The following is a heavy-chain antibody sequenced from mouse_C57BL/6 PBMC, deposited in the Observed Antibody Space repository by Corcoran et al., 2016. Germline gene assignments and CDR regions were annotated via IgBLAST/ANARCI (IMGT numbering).Heavy chain of an antibody. J-gene: IGHJ3*01. CDR1: GYSITSGYY. CDR3: ARDLGGNTGFAY. D-gene: IGHD1-1*02. Sequence: DVQLQESGPGLVKPSQSLSLTCSVTGYSITSGYYWNWIRQFPGNKLEWRGYISYDGSNNYNPSLKNRISITRDTSKNQFFLKLNSVTTEDTATYYCARDLGGNTGFAYWGQGTLVTVSA. CDR2: ISYDGSN. V-gene: IGHV3-6*01.